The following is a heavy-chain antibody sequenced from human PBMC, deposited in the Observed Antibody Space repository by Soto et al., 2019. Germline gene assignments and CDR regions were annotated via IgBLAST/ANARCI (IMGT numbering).Heavy chain of an antibody. J-gene: IGHJ6*03. CDR3: ARISVASRYMDV. D-gene: IGHD5-12*01. V-gene: IGHV4-39*01. Sequence: SETLSLTCTVSGGSISSSRYYWGWIRQPPGKGLEWIGSIYYSGSTYYSTSLKSRVTVSGDTSKKQISLRLSSVTAADTAVYYCARISVASRYMDVWGKGSTVTVSS. CDR1: GGSISSSRYY. CDR2: IYYSGST.